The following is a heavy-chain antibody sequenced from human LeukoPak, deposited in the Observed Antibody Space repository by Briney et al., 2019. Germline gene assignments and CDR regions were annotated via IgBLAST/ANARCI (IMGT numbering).Heavy chain of an antibody. CDR2: IYTSGST. CDR3: GRDGGIAAAGNWFNS. D-gene: IGHD6-13*01. J-gene: IGHJ5*01. V-gene: IGHV4-4*07. Sequence: SQTLSLTYALSGGSISSYYWSWIRQPAGKGLEWIGRIYTSGSTNYNPSLQSRVTISVDKSKNQFSLKLSSVTAADTAVYYCGRDGGIAAAGNWFNSWGQGTLVTVSS. CDR1: GGSISSYY.